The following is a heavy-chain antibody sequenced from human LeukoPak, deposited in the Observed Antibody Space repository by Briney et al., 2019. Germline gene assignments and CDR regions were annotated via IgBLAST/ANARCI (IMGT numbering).Heavy chain of an antibody. CDR3: ASVEDYFDY. V-gene: IGHV1-2*02. CDR2: INPNSGGT. CDR1: GYTLTELS. J-gene: IGHJ4*02. Sequence: ASVKVSCKVSGYTLTELSMHWVRQAPGQGLEWMGWINPNSGGTNYAQKFQGRVTMTRDTSISTAYMELSRLRSDDTAVYYCASVEDYFDYWGQGTLVTVSS.